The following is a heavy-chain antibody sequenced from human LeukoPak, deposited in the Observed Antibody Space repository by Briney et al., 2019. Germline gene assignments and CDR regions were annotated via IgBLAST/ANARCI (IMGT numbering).Heavy chain of an antibody. J-gene: IGHJ4*02. Sequence: SVKVSCKASGGTFSTYAICWVRQAPGQGLEWMGGIIPIFGTTNYAQKFQGRVTIAADESTSTAYMELSSLRSEDTAVYYCARGNSSSWEFDFWGQGTLVTVSS. D-gene: IGHD6-13*01. CDR2: IIPIFGTT. CDR1: GGTFSTYA. CDR3: ARGNSSSWEFDF. V-gene: IGHV1-69*13.